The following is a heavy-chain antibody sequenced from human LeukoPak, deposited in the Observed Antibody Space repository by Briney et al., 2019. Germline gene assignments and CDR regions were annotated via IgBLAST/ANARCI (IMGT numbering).Heavy chain of an antibody. J-gene: IGHJ4*02. V-gene: IGHV3-74*01. D-gene: IGHD6-6*01. Sequence: GGSLRLSCAASGFTFSSYWMHWVRQAPGKGLVWVSRINTDGISTAYADSVEGRFTISRDNAKNTMYLQMNSLRAEDTAVYYCAIDLPSRSIAALNYWGQGTLVTVSS. CDR1: GFTFSSYW. CDR2: INTDGIST. CDR3: AIDLPSRSIAALNY.